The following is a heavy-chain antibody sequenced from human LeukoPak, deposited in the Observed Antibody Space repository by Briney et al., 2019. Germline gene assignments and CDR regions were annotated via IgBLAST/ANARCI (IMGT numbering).Heavy chain of an antibody. CDR3: ARHRGCCSSTSCYSLDAFDI. CDR1: GGSISSSSYY. Sequence: SETLSLTCTVSGGSISSSSYYWGWIRQPPGKGLEWIGSIYYSGSTYYNPSLKCRVTISVDTSKNQFSLKLSSVTAADTAVYYCARHRGCCSSTSCYSLDAFDIWGQGTMVTVSS. V-gene: IGHV4-39*01. J-gene: IGHJ3*02. D-gene: IGHD2-2*01. CDR2: IYYSGST.